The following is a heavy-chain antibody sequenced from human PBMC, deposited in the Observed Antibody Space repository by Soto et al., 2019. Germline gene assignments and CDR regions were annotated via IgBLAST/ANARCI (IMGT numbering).Heavy chain of an antibody. J-gene: IGHJ5*02. CDR3: ARGRQEYYDSSGSFNWFDP. V-gene: IGHV1-46*01. CDR1: GYTFTSYY. D-gene: IGHD3-22*01. Sequence: QVQLVQSGAEVKKPGASVKVSCKASGYTFTSYYMHWVRQAPGQGLEWMGIINPSGGSTSYAQKFQGRVTMTRDTAASTVYMGLGSLRSEDTAVYYCARGRQEYYDSSGSFNWFDPWGQGTLVIVFS. CDR2: INPSGGST.